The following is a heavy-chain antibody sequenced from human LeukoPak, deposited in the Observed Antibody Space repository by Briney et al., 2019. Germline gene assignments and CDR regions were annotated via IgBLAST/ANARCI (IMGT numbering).Heavy chain of an antibody. Sequence: SETLSLTCAVYGGSFSSYYWSWIRQPAGKGLEWIGRIYTSGSTNYNPSLKSRVTMSVDTSKNQFSLKLSSVTAADTAVYYCASSGYYDSSGYYSIDYWGQGTLVTVSS. CDR2: IYTSGST. J-gene: IGHJ4*02. V-gene: IGHV4-59*10. CDR3: ASSGYYDSSGYYSIDY. D-gene: IGHD3-22*01. CDR1: GGSFSSYY.